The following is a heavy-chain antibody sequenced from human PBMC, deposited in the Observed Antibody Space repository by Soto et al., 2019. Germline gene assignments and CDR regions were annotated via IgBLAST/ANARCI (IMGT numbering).Heavy chain of an antibody. D-gene: IGHD2-2*01. CDR3: AGDRRSRTSPPGAEYYYYYGMDV. V-gene: IGHV1-69*01. CDR1: GGTFSSYV. J-gene: IGHJ6*02. CDR2: IIHIFDTP. Sequence: QVQLVQSGAEVKKPGSSVKVSCKASGGTFSSYVLIWVRQAPGQGLEWMGGIIHIFDTPNYAQKFRGRLTMAADESTSTAYMELSSLKSEDTAVYYCAGDRRSRTSPPGAEYYYYYGMDVWGQGTAVTVSS.